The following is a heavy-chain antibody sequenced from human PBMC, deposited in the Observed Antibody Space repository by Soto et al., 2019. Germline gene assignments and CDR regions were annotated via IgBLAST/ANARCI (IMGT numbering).Heavy chain of an antibody. V-gene: IGHV6-1*01. Sequence: QVQLQQSGPGLVKPSQTLSLTCAISGDSVSSNSAAWNWIRQSPSRGLEWLGRTYYRSKWYIDYAVSVKRRITINPDTSKNLFSLQLNSVTPEDTAVYYCARDPYDILTGYPLGGLDYWGQGTLVTVSS. D-gene: IGHD3-9*01. J-gene: IGHJ4*02. CDR1: GDSVSSNSAA. CDR2: TYYRSKWYI. CDR3: ARDPYDILTGYPLGGLDY.